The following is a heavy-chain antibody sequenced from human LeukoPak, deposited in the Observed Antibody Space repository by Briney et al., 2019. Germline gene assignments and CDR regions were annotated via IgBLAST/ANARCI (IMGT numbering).Heavy chain of an antibody. D-gene: IGHD3-22*01. Sequence: GGSPRLSCAASGFTFSSYWMSWVRQAPGKGLEWVANIKQDGSEKYYVDSVKGRFTISRDNAKNSLYLQMNSLRAEDTAVYYCASRLVYDSSGYYPLFYDYWGQGTLVTVSS. CDR2: IKQDGSEK. V-gene: IGHV3-7*03. CDR1: GFTFSSYW. CDR3: ASRLVYDSSGYYPLFYDY. J-gene: IGHJ4*02.